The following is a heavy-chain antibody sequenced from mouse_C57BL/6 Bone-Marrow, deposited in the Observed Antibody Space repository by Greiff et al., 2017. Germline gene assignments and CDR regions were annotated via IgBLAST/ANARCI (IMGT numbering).Heavy chain of an antibody. Sequence: EVKLMESGPGLAKPSQTLSLTCSVTGYSITSDYWNWIRKFPGNKLEYMGYISYSGSTYYNPSLKSRISITRDTSKNQYYLQLNSVTTEDTATYYWARADYYGSSYGYFDVWGTGTTVTVSS. J-gene: IGHJ1*03. V-gene: IGHV3-8*01. CDR1: GYSITSDY. CDR3: ARADYYGSSYGYFDV. D-gene: IGHD1-1*01. CDR2: ISYSGST.